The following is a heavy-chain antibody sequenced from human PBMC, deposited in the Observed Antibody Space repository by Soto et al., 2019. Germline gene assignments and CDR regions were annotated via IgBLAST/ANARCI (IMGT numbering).Heavy chain of an antibody. Sequence: SETLSLTCTVSGGSISSGGYYWSWIRQHPGKGLEWIGYIYYSGSTYYNPSLKSRVTISVDTPKNQFSLKLSSVTAADTAVYYCARGEHNWNYYGMDVWGQGTTVTVSS. CDR3: ARGEHNWNYYGMDV. CDR2: IYYSGST. J-gene: IGHJ6*02. V-gene: IGHV4-31*03. CDR1: GGSISSGGYY. D-gene: IGHD1-20*01.